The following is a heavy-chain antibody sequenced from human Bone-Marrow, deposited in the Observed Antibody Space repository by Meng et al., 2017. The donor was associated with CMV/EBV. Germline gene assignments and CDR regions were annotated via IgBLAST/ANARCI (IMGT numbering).Heavy chain of an antibody. CDR2: IYYSGST. CDR1: GGSISSSSYY. Sequence: GSLRLSCTVSGGSISSSSYYWGWIRQPPGKGLEWIGSIYYSGSTYYNPSLKSRVTISVDTSKNQFSLKLSSVTAADTAVYYCARENGGADAFDIWGQGTMVTVSS. CDR3: ARENGGADAFDI. V-gene: IGHV4-39*07. J-gene: IGHJ3*02.